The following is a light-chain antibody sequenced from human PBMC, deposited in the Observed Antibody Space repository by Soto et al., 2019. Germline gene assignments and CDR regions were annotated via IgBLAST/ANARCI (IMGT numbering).Light chain of an antibody. CDR1: QTINTD. Sequence: DIQMAQSPSSLSASVGDRVTITCRARQTINTDLNWYQQKPGKAPKLLIFDASNLETGVPSRFSASGSGTDFTFTISSLQPEDFALYFSQHYDSPPYSLGQGTKLEI. V-gene: IGKV1-33*01. J-gene: IGKJ2*01. CDR2: DAS. CDR3: QHYDSPPYS.